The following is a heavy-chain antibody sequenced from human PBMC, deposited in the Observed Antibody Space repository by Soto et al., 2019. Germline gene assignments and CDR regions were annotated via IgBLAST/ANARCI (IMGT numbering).Heavy chain of an antibody. Sequence: PSDTLSLTCTVSGGSVRGGYYYWSWIRQPPGKGLEWIGYIDYSGSTNYNPSLKRRVTMSIDTSKNQFSLKLSSVTAADTAVYYCAMIVQRHGSLLSNYYYGMDVWGQGTTVTGSS. J-gene: IGHJ6*02. D-gene: IGHD3-22*01. CDR2: IDYSGST. CDR1: GGSVRGGYYY. V-gene: IGHV4-61*01. CDR3: AMIVQRHGSLLSNYYYGMDV.